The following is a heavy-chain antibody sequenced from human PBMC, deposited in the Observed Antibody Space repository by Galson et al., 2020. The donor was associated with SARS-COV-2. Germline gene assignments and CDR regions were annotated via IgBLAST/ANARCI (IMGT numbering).Heavy chain of an antibody. CDR2: INAGNGNT. V-gene: IGHV1-3*01. CDR1: GYTFTSYA. D-gene: IGHD2-2*01. J-gene: IGHJ3*02. Sequence: ASVKVSCKASGYTFTSYAMHWVRQDPGQRLAWMGWINAGNGNTKYSQKFQGRVTITRDTSASTAYMELSSLRSEDTAVYYCARVYCSSTSCPGYDAFDIWGQGTMVTVSS. CDR3: ARVYCSSTSCPGYDAFDI.